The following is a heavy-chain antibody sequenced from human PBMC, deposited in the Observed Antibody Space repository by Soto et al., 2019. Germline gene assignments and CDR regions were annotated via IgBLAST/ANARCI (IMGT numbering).Heavy chain of an antibody. Sequence: PSETLSLTCAVYGGSFSGYYWSWIRQPPGKGLEWIGEINHSGSTNYNPSLKSRVTISVDTSKNQLSLKLSSVTAADTAVYYCARASRPNFDYDFWSGYYTGMDYWGQGTLVTVSS. D-gene: IGHD3-3*01. CDR2: INHSGST. V-gene: IGHV4-34*01. J-gene: IGHJ4*02. CDR3: ARASRPNFDYDFWSGYYTGMDY. CDR1: GGSFSGYY.